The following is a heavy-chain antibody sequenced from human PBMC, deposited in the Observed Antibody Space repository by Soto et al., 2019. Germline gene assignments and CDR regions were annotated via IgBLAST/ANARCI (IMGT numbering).Heavy chain of an antibody. D-gene: IGHD2-15*01. CDR3: ASRDCSGGSCYFDY. Sequence: QVQLKESGPGLVRPSETLSLTCTVSGPSISSPNYWGWVRQPPGKGLEWIGSLDYIGSTHYNPSLENRVTLSIDTSRNHFSLRLNSVTAADTAMYFCASRDCSGGSCYFDYWGQGTLVAVSA. CDR2: LDYIGST. V-gene: IGHV4-39*02. CDR1: GPSISSPNY. J-gene: IGHJ4*02.